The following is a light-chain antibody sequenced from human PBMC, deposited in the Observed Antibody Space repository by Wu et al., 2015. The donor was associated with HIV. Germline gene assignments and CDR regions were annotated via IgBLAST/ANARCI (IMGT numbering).Light chain of an antibody. Sequence: DIQMTQSPSTLSASVGDRVTITCRASQTISSWLAWYQQKPGKAPKLLIYKASTLESGVPSRFSGSGSVTDYTLTISSLQPEDFVTYYCQQYYSTPLTFGGGTKVEIK. CDR1: QTISSW. CDR2: KAS. J-gene: IGKJ4*01. CDR3: QQYYSTPLT. V-gene: IGKV1-5*03.